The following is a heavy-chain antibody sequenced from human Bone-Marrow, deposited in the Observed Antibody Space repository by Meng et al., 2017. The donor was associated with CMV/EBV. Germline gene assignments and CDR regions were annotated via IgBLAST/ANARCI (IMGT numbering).Heavy chain of an antibody. Sequence: GESLKISCAASGFTFSSYSMNWVRQASGKGLEWVSSISSSSSYIYYADSVKGRFTISRDNAKNSLYLQMNSLRAEDTAVYYCARDGVLRFLEWLSVYYYYGMDVWGQGTTATVSS. D-gene: IGHD3-3*01. CDR3: ARDGVLRFLEWLSVYYYYGMDV. J-gene: IGHJ6*02. V-gene: IGHV3-21*01. CDR2: ISSSSSYI. CDR1: GFTFSSYS.